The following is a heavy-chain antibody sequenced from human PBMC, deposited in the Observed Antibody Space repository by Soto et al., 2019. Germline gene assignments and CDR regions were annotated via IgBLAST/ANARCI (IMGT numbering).Heavy chain of an antibody. V-gene: IGHV3-23*01. Sequence: EVQLMESGGGLVQPGGSLRLSCAASGFSYSRYAMSWVRQAPGQGLEWVAGVSANGDTTNYADSVQGRFTISRDNSKNTVDLQMSSLRPEDAAVYYCVKGRGEGYCTGGSCSFDNWGQGTLVTVSS. CDR3: VKGRGEGYCTGGSCSFDN. J-gene: IGHJ4*02. CDR2: VSANGDTT. D-gene: IGHD2-8*02. CDR1: GFSYSRYA.